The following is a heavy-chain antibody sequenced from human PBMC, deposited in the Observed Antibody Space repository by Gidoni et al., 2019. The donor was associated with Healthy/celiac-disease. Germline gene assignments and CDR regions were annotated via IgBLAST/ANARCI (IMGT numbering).Heavy chain of an antibody. D-gene: IGHD6-19*01. V-gene: IGHV3-48*03. CDR2: ISSIGSTI. CDR3: ARDSMGGSGWGYYYYGLDV. CDR1: GFTFSSYE. Sequence: EVQLVESGGGLVQPGGSMRLSCAASGFTFSSYEMNWVRQAPGKGLEWVSYISSIGSTIYYADSVKGRFTISRDNAKNSLYLQMNSLRAEDTAVYYCARDSMGGSGWGYYYYGLDVWGQGTTVTVSS. J-gene: IGHJ6*02.